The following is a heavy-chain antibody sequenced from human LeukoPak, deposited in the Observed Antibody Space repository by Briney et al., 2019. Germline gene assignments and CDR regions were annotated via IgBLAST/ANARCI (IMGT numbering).Heavy chain of an antibody. V-gene: IGHV3-21*01. CDR3: ARDQNGSGRWY. Sequence: GGSLRLSCAASGFTFSSYSMNWVRQAPGRGLEWVSSISSSSSYMYYADSVKGRFTISRDNAKNSLYLQMNSLRAEDTAVYYCARDQNGSGRWYWGQGTLVTVSS. J-gene: IGHJ4*02. CDR2: ISSSSSYM. CDR1: GFTFSSYS. D-gene: IGHD3-10*01.